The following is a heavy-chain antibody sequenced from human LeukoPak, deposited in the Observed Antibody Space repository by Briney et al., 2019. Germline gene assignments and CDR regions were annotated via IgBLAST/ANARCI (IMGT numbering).Heavy chain of an antibody. D-gene: IGHD6-6*01. V-gene: IGHV3-23*01. CDR1: GFTFSSYS. J-gene: IGHJ4*02. CDR2: ISDSGSDT. CDR3: AKRVPYSSSSVYFDS. Sequence: PGGSLRLSCAASGFTFSSYSMNWVRQAPGKGLEWVSAISDSGSDTYYADSVKGRFTISKDNSKNTLYLQMNSLRAEDTAVYYCAKRVPYSSSSVYFDSWGQGTLVTVSS.